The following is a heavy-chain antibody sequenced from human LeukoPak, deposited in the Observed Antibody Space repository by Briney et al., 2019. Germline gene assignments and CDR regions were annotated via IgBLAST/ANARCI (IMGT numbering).Heavy chain of an antibody. CDR2: ISSSGSGGNT. J-gene: IGHJ5*02. CDR1: GVTLSNYA. D-gene: IGHD1-26*01. V-gene: IGHV3-23*01. CDR3: AKDVWELPNWFDP. Sequence: QSGGSLRLSCVASGVTLSNYAMSWARQAPGKGLEWVSGISSSGSGGNTYYADSVKGRFTVSRDSSRNTLFLHMNTLRAEDTAIYYCAKDVWELPNWFDPWGQGTLVTVSS.